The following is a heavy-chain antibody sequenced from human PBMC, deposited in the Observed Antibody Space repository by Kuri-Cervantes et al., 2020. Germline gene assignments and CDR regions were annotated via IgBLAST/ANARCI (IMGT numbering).Heavy chain of an antibody. CDR3: ARDRTDGDSSGYQRFDY. V-gene: IGHV3-48*02. J-gene: IGHJ4*02. CDR1: GFTFSSYG. D-gene: IGHD3-22*01. Sequence: GGSLRLFCAASGFTFSSYGMHWVRQAPGKGLEWISYISYSGNTIHYADSVKGRFTISRDSAKNSLFLQMNSLRDEDTAVYYCARDRTDGDSSGYQRFDYWGRGTLDTVSS. CDR2: ISYSGNTI.